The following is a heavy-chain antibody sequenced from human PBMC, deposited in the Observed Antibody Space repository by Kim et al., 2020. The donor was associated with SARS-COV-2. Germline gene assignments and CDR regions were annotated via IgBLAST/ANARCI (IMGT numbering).Heavy chain of an antibody. V-gene: IGHV3-23*01. CDR1: GFTFSSYA. Sequence: GGSLRLSCAASGFTFSSYAMSWVRQAPGKGLEWVSAISGSGGCTYYADSVKGRFTISRDNSKNTLYLQMNSLRAEDTAVYYCAKKGIDYDFWSGYPNDAFDIWGQGTMVTVSS. CDR2: ISGSGGCT. J-gene: IGHJ3*02. D-gene: IGHD3-3*01. CDR3: AKKGIDYDFWSGYPNDAFDI.